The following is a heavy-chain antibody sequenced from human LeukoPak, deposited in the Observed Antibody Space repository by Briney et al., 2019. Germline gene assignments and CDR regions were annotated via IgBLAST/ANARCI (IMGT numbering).Heavy chain of an antibody. J-gene: IGHJ3*02. V-gene: IGHV3-23*01. CDR1: GFTFTSYS. CDR2: ISGGGGST. Sequence: GGSLRLSCAASGFTFTSYSMNWVRQAPGKGLEWVSTISGGGGSTYYADPVKGRFTISRDTSKNTLYLQMNSLRAEDTAVYYCAKSSTYSSGAHAYDIWGQGTLVTVSS. D-gene: IGHD6-19*01. CDR3: AKSSTYSSGAHAYDI.